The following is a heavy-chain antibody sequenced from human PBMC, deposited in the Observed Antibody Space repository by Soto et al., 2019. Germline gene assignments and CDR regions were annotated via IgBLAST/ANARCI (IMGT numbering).Heavy chain of an antibody. D-gene: IGHD3-16*01. J-gene: IGHJ6*02. CDR2: ISSSSSYI. V-gene: IGHV3-21*01. CDR3: ARGRGRDYYYYGMDV. CDR1: GFTFSSYS. Sequence: EVQLVESGGGLVKPGGSLRLSCAASGFTFSSYSMNWVCQAPGKGLEWVSSISSSSSYIYYADSVKGRFTISRDNAKNSLYLQMNSLRAEDTAVYYCARGRGRDYYYYGMDVWGQGTTVTVSS.